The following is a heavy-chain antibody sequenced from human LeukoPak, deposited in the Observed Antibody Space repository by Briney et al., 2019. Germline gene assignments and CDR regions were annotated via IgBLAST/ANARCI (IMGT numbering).Heavy chain of an antibody. V-gene: IGHV3-23*01. Sequence: GGSLRLSCAASGFTFSSYAMSWVRQAPGKGLEWVSAISGSGGSTYYADSVKGRFTISRDNSKNTLYLQMNSLRAEDTAVYYCAKKDIVVVPAAISNDAFDIWGQGTMVTVS. D-gene: IGHD2-2*01. CDR3: AKKDIVVVPAAISNDAFDI. J-gene: IGHJ3*02. CDR2: ISGSGGST. CDR1: GFTFSSYA.